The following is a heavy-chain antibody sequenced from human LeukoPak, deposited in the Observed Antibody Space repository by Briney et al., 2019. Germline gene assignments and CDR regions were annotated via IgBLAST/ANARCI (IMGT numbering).Heavy chain of an antibody. Sequence: PGGSLRLSCAASGFTFSSYSMNWVRQAPGKGLEWVSAISGSGGSTYYADSVKGRFTISRDNSKNTLYLQMNSLRAEDMAVYYCAKGREPGIAVARLFDYWGQGTLVTVSS. D-gene: IGHD6-19*01. J-gene: IGHJ4*02. V-gene: IGHV3-23*01. CDR2: ISGSGGST. CDR3: AKGREPGIAVARLFDY. CDR1: GFTFSSYS.